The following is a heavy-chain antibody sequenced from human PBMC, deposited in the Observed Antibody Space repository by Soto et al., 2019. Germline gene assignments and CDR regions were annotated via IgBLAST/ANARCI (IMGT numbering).Heavy chain of an antibody. D-gene: IGHD3-3*01. J-gene: IGHJ6*03. CDR2: IWNDGANK. CDR1: GFAFSNYA. CDR3: ARQARFLDWPDYYLDV. V-gene: IGHV3-33*01. Sequence: QVQLVESGGGVVQPGRSLRLSCAASGFAFSNYAIHWVRQAPGKGLEWVAVIWNDGANKYYLDSVKGRFTISRDYSMDTSYLQMSSLRAEDTAVYYCARQARFLDWPDYYLDVWGKGTTVTVSS.